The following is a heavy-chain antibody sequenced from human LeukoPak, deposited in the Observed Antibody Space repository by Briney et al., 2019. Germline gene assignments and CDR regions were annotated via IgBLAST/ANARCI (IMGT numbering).Heavy chain of an antibody. J-gene: IGHJ4*02. V-gene: IGHV5-10-1*01. D-gene: IGHD3-10*01. CDR3: ARLGGSGSYPKY. Sequence: GESLKISCKGSGYSFTSYWISWVRQMPGKGLEWMGRTDPSDSYTNCSPSFQGHVTISADKSISTAYLQWSSLKASDTAMYYCARLGGSGSYPKYWGQGTLVTVSS. CDR2: TDPSDSYT. CDR1: GYSFTSYW.